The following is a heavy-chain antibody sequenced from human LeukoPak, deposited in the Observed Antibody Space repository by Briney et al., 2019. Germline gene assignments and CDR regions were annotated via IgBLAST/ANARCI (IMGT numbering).Heavy chain of an antibody. CDR2: ISGSGGST. CDR1: GFTFSSYA. CDR3: AKGPPITMIVLGDAFDI. Sequence: GGSLRLSCAASGFTFSSYAMSWVRQAPGKGLEWVSAISGSGGSTYYADSVKGRFTIFRDNSKNTLYLQMNCLRAEDTAVYYCAKGPPITMIVLGDAFDIWGQGTMVTVSS. D-gene: IGHD3-22*01. J-gene: IGHJ3*02. V-gene: IGHV3-23*01.